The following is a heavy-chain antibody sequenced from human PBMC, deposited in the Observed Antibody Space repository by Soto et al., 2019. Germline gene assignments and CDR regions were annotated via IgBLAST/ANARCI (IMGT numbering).Heavy chain of an antibody. CDR1: GGTISSSNW. D-gene: IGHD1-26*01. J-gene: IGHJ4*02. CDR3: VRLDGASPGDFDY. Sequence: QVQLQESGPELVKPSGTLSLTCAVSGGTISSSNWWSWVRQPPGKGLEWIGEIYHSGSTHYNPSLKSRVTISVDKSKNQFSLNLSSVTAADTAVYYCVRLDGASPGDFDYWGQGTLVTVSS. V-gene: IGHV4-4*02. CDR2: IYHSGST.